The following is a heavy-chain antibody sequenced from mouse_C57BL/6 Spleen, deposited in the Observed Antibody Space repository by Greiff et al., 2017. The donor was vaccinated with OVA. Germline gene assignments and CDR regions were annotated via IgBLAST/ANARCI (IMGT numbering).Heavy chain of an antibody. CDR3: ALWGLDGYFDY. CDR1: GYSFTGYY. D-gene: IGHD2-3*01. J-gene: IGHJ2*01. Sequence: DVQLQESGPELVKPGASVKISCKASGYSFTGYYMHWVKQSSEKSLEWIGEINPSTGGTSYNQKFKGKATLTVDKSSSTAYMQLKSLTSEDSAVYYCALWGLDGYFDYWGQGTTLTVSS. CDR2: INPSTGGT. V-gene: IGHV1-43*01.